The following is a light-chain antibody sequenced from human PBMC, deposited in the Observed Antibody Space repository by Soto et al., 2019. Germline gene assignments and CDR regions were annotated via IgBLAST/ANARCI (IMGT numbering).Light chain of an antibody. CDR3: HQYGTSPQT. V-gene: IGKV3-20*01. CDR1: QSVTSSY. Sequence: EIVLTQSPGTLSLSPGERATLSCRASQSVTSSYLAWYQQKPGRAPRLLIYAASSRASAIPDRFSGSGSGTDFTLTIGRLEPEDFAVYYCHQYGTSPQTFGQGTKVDIK. CDR2: AAS. J-gene: IGKJ1*01.